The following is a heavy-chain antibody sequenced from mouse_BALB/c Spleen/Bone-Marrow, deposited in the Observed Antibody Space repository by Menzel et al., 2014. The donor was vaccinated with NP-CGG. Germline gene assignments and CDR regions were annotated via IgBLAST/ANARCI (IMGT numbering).Heavy chain of an antibody. V-gene: IGHV5-17*02. CDR3: TRGGNWDDFDY. CDR1: GFTFSSFG. D-gene: IGHD4-1*01. J-gene: IGHJ2*01. Sequence: DVKLVESGGGLVQPGGSRKLSCAASGFTFSSFGMHWVRQTPEKGLEWVAYIGSGSSTIYYADTVKGRFTISRDNPKNTLFLQVTSLRSEDTAMYYCTRGGNWDDFDYWGQGTTLTASS. CDR2: IGSGSSTI.